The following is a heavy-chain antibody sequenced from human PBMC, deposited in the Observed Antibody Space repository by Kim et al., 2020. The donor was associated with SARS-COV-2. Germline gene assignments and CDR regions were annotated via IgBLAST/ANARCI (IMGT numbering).Heavy chain of an antibody. CDR2: MNPNSGNT. V-gene: IGHV1-8*01. Sequence: ASVKVSCKASGYTFTSYDINWVRQATGQGLEWMGWMNPNSGNTGYAQKFQGRVTMTRNTSISTAYMELSSLRSEDTAVYYCARGETYCSSTSCYIPYYYYGMDVWGQGTTVTVSS. CDR1: GYTFTSYD. D-gene: IGHD2-2*01. J-gene: IGHJ6*02. CDR3: ARGETYCSSTSCYIPYYYYGMDV.